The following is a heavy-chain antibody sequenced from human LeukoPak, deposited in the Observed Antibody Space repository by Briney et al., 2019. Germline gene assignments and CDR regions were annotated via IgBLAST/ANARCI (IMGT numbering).Heavy chain of an antibody. V-gene: IGHV3-11*01. Sequence: GGSLRLSCAASGFIFNDYYMSRIRQAPGKGLEWVSYISDSGSTIHYADSVEGRFTISRDNAKNSLHLQMNSLRVDDTAIYYCARGGASVRYYLDNWGQGTLVTVSS. CDR1: GFIFNDYY. CDR2: ISDSGSTI. J-gene: IGHJ4*02. D-gene: IGHD3-10*01. CDR3: ARGGASVRYYLDN.